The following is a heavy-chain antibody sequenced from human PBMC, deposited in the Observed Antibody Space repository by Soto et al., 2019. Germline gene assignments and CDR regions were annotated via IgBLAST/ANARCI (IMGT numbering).Heavy chain of an antibody. CDR1: GFTFSSYS. CDR3: ARQYCTNGVCCFDY. D-gene: IGHD2-8*01. V-gene: IGHV3-21*01. CDR2: ISSSSSYI. J-gene: IGHJ4*02. Sequence: GGSLRLSCAASGFTFSSYSMNWVRQAPGKGLEWVSSISSSSSYIYYADSVKGRFTISRDNAKNSLYLQMNSLRAEDTAVYYCARQYCTNGVCCFDYWGQGTLVTVSS.